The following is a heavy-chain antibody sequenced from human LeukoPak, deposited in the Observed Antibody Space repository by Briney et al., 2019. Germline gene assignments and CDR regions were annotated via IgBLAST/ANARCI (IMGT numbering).Heavy chain of an antibody. CDR3: ARTSIYYDSSGYRS. CDR1: GESFSGYY. CDR2: INHSGST. D-gene: IGHD3-22*01. V-gene: IGHV4-34*01. J-gene: IGHJ5*02. Sequence: PSETLSLTCAVYGESFSGYYWSWIRQPPGKGLEWIGEINHSGSTNYNPSLKSRVTISVDTSKNQFSLKLSSVTAADTAVYYCARTSIYYDSSGYRSWGQGTLVTVSS.